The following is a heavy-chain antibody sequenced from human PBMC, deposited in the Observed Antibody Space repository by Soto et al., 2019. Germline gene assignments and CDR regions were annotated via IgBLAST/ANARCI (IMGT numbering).Heavy chain of an antibody. CDR2: INPNSGGT. D-gene: IGHD3-9*01. CDR1: GYTFTGYY. J-gene: IGHJ6*02. V-gene: IGHV1-2*02. CDR3: ARLGRYFDWLPYGMDV. Sequence: GAAVKVSCKASGYTFTGYYMRWVRQAPGQGLEWMGWINPNSGGTNYAQKFQGRVTMTRDTSISTAYMELSRLRSDDTAVYYCARLGRYFDWLPYGMDVWGQGTTVTVSS.